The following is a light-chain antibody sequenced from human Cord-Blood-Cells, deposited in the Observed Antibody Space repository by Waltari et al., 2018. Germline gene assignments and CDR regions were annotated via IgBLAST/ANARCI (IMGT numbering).Light chain of an antibody. CDR3: QQYNNWPPLT. CDR1: QSVSSN. J-gene: IGKJ4*01. CDR2: GAS. V-gene: IGKV3-15*01. Sequence: EIVMTQSPATLSVSPGERATLSCRASQSVSSNLAWYQQKPGQAPRLLIYGASTRATGIPARFSGSGSGTEFTHTISSLQSEDFAVDYWQQYNNWPPLTFGGGTKVEIK.